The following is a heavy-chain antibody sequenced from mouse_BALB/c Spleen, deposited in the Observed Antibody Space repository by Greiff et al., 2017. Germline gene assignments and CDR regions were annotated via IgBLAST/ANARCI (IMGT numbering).Heavy chain of an antibody. J-gene: IGHJ4*01. CDR1: GYTFTSYW. Sequence: VQLQQSGDELAKPGASVKMSCKASGYTFTSYWMHWVKQRPGQGLEWIGYIDPSTGYTEYNQKFKDKATLTADKSSSTAYMQLSSLTSEDSAVYYCARKYYGQLAMDYWGQGTSVTVSS. V-gene: IGHV1-7*01. CDR2: IDPSTGYT. CDR3: ARKYYGQLAMDY. D-gene: IGHD1-2*01.